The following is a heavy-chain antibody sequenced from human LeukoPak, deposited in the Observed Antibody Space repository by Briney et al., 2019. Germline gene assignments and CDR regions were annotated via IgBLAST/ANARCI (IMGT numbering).Heavy chain of an antibody. V-gene: IGHV3-7*01. CDR2: INQDGSEK. Sequence: GGSLRLSCAASGFTFSSYWMSWVRQAPGKGLEWVANINQDGSEKYYVDSVKGRFTISRDNAKNSLYLQMNSLRAEDTAVYYCARAPGLSWDIVVVAWYPFDIWGQGTMVTVSS. CDR1: GFTFSSYW. CDR3: ARAPGLSWDIVVVAWYPFDI. J-gene: IGHJ3*02. D-gene: IGHD2-15*01.